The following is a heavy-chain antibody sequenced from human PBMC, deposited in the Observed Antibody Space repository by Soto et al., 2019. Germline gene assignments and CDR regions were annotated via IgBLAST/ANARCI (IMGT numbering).Heavy chain of an antibody. V-gene: IGHV1-69*18. CDR3: ARCPQPPDTADPYAVDV. CDR1: GGTFSRSG. CDR2: IVPSVDTT. D-gene: IGHD5-18*01. J-gene: IGHJ6*02. Sequence: QVQLVQSGTEVKKPGASVKVSCKASGGTFSRSGFHWVRQAPGQGLEWMGMIVPSVDTTNYAQKFQARVTISTDQFTSTVYMELRSLRSEDTAVYYCARCPQPPDTADPYAVDVWGQGTRVIVSS.